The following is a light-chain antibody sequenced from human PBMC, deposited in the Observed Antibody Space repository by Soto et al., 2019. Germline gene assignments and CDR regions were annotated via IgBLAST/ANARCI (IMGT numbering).Light chain of an antibody. CDR1: QNIGTY. CDR3: QQHARWR. Sequence: EVVLTQSPGTLSVSPGERATLSCRASQNIGTYLAWYQQKPGQAPRLLIYGASTRATDIPARFSGSGSGTEFTLSISSLQSEDFAVYYCQQHARWRFGGGTNVELK. CDR2: GAS. V-gene: IGKV3-15*01. J-gene: IGKJ4*01.